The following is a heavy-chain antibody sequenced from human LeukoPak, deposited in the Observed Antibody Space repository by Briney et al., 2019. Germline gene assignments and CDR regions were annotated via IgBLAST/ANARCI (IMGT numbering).Heavy chain of an antibody. D-gene: IGHD3-16*01. CDR1: GYTFTNYY. CDR2: INPSGGST. CDR3: ARGVSGQADSWYFDL. V-gene: IGHV1-46*01. J-gene: IGHJ2*01. Sequence: ASVKVSCKASGYTFTNYYMHWVRQAPGQGLEWMGLINPSGGSTSYAQKFQGRVTMTRDTSTSTVYMELSSLRSEDTAVYYCARGVSGQADSWYFDLWGRGTLVTVSS.